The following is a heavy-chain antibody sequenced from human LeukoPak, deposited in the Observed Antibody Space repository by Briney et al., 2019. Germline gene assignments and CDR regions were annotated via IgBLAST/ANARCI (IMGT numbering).Heavy chain of an antibody. CDR1: GGSISNYY. CDR3: ARYALNWFDP. CDR2: IYYSGGT. Sequence: KPSETLSLTCTVSGGSISNYYWSWIRQSPGKGLEWIGYIYYSGGTNHNPSFKSRVTISVDMSKNQFSLKLSSVTAADTAMYYCARYALNWFDPWGQGTLVTVSS. D-gene: IGHD2-2*01. V-gene: IGHV4-59*08. J-gene: IGHJ5*02.